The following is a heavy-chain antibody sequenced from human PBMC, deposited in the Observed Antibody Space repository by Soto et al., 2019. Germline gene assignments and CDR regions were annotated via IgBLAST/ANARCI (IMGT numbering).Heavy chain of an antibody. Sequence: GGSLRLSCAASGFSFSIYGMNWVRQAPGKGLEWVAVISYDGSNIYYGDSVKGRFTISRDNSKNTLYLQMNSLTAEDTAVYYCGKKYPGEVLVPIDYWGQGTLVTVSS. J-gene: IGHJ4*02. CDR1: GFSFSIYG. CDR2: ISYDGSNI. V-gene: IGHV3-30*18. D-gene: IGHD3-16*02. CDR3: GKKYPGEVLVPIDY.